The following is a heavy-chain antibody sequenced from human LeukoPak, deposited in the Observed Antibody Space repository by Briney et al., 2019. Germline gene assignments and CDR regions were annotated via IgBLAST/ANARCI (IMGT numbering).Heavy chain of an antibody. V-gene: IGHV1-2*02. Sequence: ASMEVPCKSSGFTFTDYYIHWVRQAPGQGLEWMGYIGPHSSATSSPQEFQGRVTMTRDTSMSTAYMELTRLTSDDTAVYYCAREGNGLLSKDFDYWGQGTLVTVSS. CDR2: IGPHSSAT. CDR3: AREGNGLLSKDFDY. CDR1: GFTFTDYY. J-gene: IGHJ4*02. D-gene: IGHD2/OR15-2a*01.